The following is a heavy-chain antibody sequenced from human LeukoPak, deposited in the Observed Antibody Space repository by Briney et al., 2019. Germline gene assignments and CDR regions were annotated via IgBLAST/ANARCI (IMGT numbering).Heavy chain of an antibody. V-gene: IGHV3-33*01. CDR2: IWYDGSNT. CDR1: GLTFSTYG. J-gene: IGHJ4*02. Sequence: GGSLRLSCAASGLTFSTYGMHWVRQAPGKGLEWVAIIWYDGSNTYYADSVKGRFTISRDNSKNTLFLQMSSLRAEDTAVYYCARDHNWGNEVDYWGQGTLVTVSS. CDR3: ARDHNWGNEVDY. D-gene: IGHD7-27*01.